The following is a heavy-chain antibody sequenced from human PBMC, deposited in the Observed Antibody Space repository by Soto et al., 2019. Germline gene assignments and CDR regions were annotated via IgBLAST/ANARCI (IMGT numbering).Heavy chain of an antibody. CDR1: GFSLSTSAVG. CDR2: IYWDDDK. J-gene: IGHJ4*02. CDR3: AHRRSYGSGSYFDY. V-gene: IGHV2-5*02. Sequence: QITLKESGPTLVKPTQTLTLTCTFSGFSLSTSAVGVGWIRQPPGKALEWLALIYWDDDKRYSPSLKSRLTITKDTSKNEVVLTMTNMDPVDTATYYCAHRRSYGSGSYFDYWGQGTLVTVSS. D-gene: IGHD3-10*01.